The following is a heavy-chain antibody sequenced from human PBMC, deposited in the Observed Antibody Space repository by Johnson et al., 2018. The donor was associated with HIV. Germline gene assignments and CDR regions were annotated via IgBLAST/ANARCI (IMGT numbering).Heavy chain of an antibody. D-gene: IGHD6-13*01. J-gene: IGHJ3*02. CDR3: ARDKGIAAAATDDAFDI. V-gene: IGHV3-33*05. CDR1: GFTFSSYG. Sequence: QVQLVESGGGLVQPGRSLRLSCAASGFTFSSYGMHWVRQAPGKGLEWVAVISYDGSNKYYADSVKGRFTISRDNAKNSLYLQINSLRAEDTAVYYCARDKGIAAAATDDAFDIWGQGTMVTVSS. CDR2: ISYDGSNK.